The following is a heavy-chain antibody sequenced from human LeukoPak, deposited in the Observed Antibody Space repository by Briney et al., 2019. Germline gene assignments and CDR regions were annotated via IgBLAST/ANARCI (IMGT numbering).Heavy chain of an antibody. V-gene: IGHV4-59*01. CDR2: IYYSGST. CDR3: ASFGLEWESPTYYFDY. Sequence: ASETLSLTCTVSGGSISSYYWSWIRQPPGKGLEWIGYIYYSGSTNYNPSLKSRVTISVDTSKNQFSLKLSSVTAADTAVYYCASFGLEWESPTYYFDYWGQGTLVTVSS. D-gene: IGHD1-26*01. J-gene: IGHJ4*02. CDR1: GGSISSYY.